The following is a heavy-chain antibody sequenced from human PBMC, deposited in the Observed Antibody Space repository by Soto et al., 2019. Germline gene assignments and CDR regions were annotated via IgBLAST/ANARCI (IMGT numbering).Heavy chain of an antibody. CDR2: INPNSGGT. CDR3: ARAFGVTYYYDSSGSGVQHGSPYGMDV. J-gene: IGHJ6*02. D-gene: IGHD3-22*01. V-gene: IGHV1-2*04. Sequence: GASVKVSCKASGYTFTGYYMHWVRQAPGQGLEWMGWINPNSGGTNYAQKFQGWVTMTRDTSISTAYMELSRLRSDDTAVYYCARAFGVTYYYDSSGSGVQHGSPYGMDVWGQGTTVTVSS. CDR1: GYTFTGYY.